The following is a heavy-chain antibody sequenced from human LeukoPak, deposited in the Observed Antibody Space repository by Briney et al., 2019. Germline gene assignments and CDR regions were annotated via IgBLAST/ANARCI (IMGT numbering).Heavy chain of an antibody. CDR2: ITSGSRHI. J-gene: IGHJ4*02. D-gene: IGHD3-22*01. CDR1: GFTFRVYS. Sequence: GALRLSFAASGFTFRVYSLHLVRHAPGTGLEPVSLITSGSRHIFYADSVRGRFTISRDNAKNSLYLQMTSLSAEDTALYYCARVNYFDTTGYFDYWGQGTLVTVSS. CDR3: ARVNYFDTTGYFDY. V-gene: IGHV3-21*01.